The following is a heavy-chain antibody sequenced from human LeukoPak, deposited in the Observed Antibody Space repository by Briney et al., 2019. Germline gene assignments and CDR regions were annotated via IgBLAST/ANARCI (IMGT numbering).Heavy chain of an antibody. CDR1: GASISSYY. CDR3: ARASFPYSSSWNFDY. CDR2: IYYSGST. J-gene: IGHJ4*02. V-gene: IGHV4-59*01. Sequence: SETLSLTCPVSGASISSYYWSWIRRPPGKGLEWIGYIYYSGSTNYNPSLKSRVTISVDTSKNQFSLKLSSVTAADTAVYYCARASFPYSSSWNFDYWGQGTLVTVSS. D-gene: IGHD6-13*01.